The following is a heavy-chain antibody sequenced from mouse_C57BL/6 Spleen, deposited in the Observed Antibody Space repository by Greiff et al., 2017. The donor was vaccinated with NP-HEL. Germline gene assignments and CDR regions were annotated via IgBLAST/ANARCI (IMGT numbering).Heavy chain of an antibody. Sequence: EVKLMESGPELVKPGASVKISCKASGYSFTDYNMNWVKQSNGKSLEWIGVINPNYGTTSYNQKFKGKATLTVDQSSSTAYMQLNSLTSEDSAVYYCARGEDYGRGAWFAYWGQGTLVTVSA. CDR3: ARGEDYGRGAWFAY. CDR2: INPNYGTT. CDR1: GYSFTDYN. J-gene: IGHJ3*01. D-gene: IGHD1-1*01. V-gene: IGHV1-39*01.